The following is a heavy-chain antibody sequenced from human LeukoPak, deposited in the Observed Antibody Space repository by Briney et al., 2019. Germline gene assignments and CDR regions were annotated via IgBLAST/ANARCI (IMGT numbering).Heavy chain of an antibody. CDR3: AKGVVPVGG. D-gene: IGHD2-2*01. CDR1: GFTISNYV. CDR2: ICMTGAST. V-gene: IGHV3-23*01. J-gene: IGHJ4*02. Sequence: GGSLRLSCAVSGFTISNYVMSWVRQAPGKGLEWVSGICMTGASTYYADSVKGRFTISRYKSKNTLYLQTNSLRAEDTSMYHCAKGVVPVGGWGTGTRVT.